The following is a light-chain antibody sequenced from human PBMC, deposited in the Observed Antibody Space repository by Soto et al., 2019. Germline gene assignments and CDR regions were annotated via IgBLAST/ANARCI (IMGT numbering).Light chain of an antibody. Sequence: EIVMTQSPATLSVSPGERATLSCRASQSVSSNVAWYQQKPGQAPRLLIYRASARATGIPARFSGSASGTEFTLTIRSLQSEDFAFYYCQQYNSWPPYTFGQGNKLEIK. CDR3: QQYNSWPPYT. J-gene: IGKJ2*01. CDR1: QSVSSN. CDR2: RAS. V-gene: IGKV3-15*01.